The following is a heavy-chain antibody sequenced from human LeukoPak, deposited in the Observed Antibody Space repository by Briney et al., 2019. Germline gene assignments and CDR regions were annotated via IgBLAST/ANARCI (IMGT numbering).Heavy chain of an antibody. CDR1: GYTFTGYY. V-gene: IGHV1-2*02. CDR3: ARGIAAAKHDY. J-gene: IGHJ4*02. Sequence: ASVKVSCKASGYTFTGYYMHWVRQAPGQGLEWMGWTNTNSGGTNYAQKFQGRVTMTRDTSISTAYMELSRLTPDDTALYYCARGIAAAKHDYWGQGTLVTVSX. CDR2: TNTNSGGT. D-gene: IGHD6-13*01.